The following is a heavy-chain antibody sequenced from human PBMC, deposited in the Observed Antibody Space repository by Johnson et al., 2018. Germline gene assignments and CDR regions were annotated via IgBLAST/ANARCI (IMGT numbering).Heavy chain of an antibody. CDR1: GFTFSSYS. CDR2: ISSSSSYI. D-gene: IGHD3-16*01. J-gene: IGHJ6*02. V-gene: IGHV3-21*01. Sequence: VRLVESGGGLVKPGGSLRLSCAASGFTFSSYSMNWVRQAPGKGLEWVSSISSSSSYIYYADSVKGRFTISRDNAKNTLYLQMNSLRAEDTAVYYCGRGGEGCYYYYGMDVWGQGTTVTVSS. CDR3: GRGGEGCYYYYGMDV.